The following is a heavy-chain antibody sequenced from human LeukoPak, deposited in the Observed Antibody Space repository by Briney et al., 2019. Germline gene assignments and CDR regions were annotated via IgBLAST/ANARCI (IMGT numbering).Heavy chain of an antibody. CDR1: GGSFSGYY. J-gene: IGHJ4*02. CDR3: ASSIIRVDDLSPVDY. D-gene: IGHD3-16*02. V-gene: IGHV4-34*12. CDR2: IFHGGST. Sequence: SETLSLTCAVYGGSFSGYYWSWIRQPPGKGLEWIGEIFHGGSTNYNPSLKNRVTISIDKSKNQFSLKLTSVTAADTAVYYCASSIIRVDDLSPVDYWGRGTLVTVSS.